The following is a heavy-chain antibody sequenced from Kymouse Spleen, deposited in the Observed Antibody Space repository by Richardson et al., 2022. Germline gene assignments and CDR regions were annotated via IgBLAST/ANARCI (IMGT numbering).Heavy chain of an antibody. J-gene: IGHJ5*02. CDR1: GGSVSSGSYY. D-gene: IGHD1-20*01,IGHD1-7*01. CDR2: IYYSGST. V-gene: IGHV4-61*01. Sequence: QVQLQESGPGLVKPSETLSLTCTVSGGSVSSGSYYWSWIRQPPGKGLEWIGYIYYSGSTNYNPSLKSRVTISVDTSKNQFSLKLSSVTAADTAVYYCARVNWNHNWFDPWGQGTLVTVSS. CDR3: ARVNWNHNWFDP.